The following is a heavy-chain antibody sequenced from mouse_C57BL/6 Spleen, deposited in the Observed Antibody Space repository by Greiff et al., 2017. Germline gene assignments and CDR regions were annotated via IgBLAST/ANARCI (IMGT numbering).Heavy chain of an antibody. V-gene: IGHV3-1*01. Sequence: VKLVESGPGMVKPSQSPSLTCTVTGYSITSGYDWHWIRHFPGNKLEWMGCISYSGSTNYNPSLKSRISITHDTSKNHFFLKLNSVTTEDTTTYYCARDYDGYPAWFAYWRQGTLVTVSA. J-gene: IGHJ3*01. CDR3: ARDYDGYPAWFAY. D-gene: IGHD2-3*01. CDR2: ISYSGST. CDR1: GYSITSGYD.